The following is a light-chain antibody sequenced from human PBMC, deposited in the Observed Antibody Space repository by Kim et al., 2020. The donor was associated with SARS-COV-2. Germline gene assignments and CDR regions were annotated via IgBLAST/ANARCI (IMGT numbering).Light chain of an antibody. V-gene: IGKV3-11*01. CDR3: QERTSWPTVT. CDR1: QGISSY. Sequence: EIVLTQSPATLSSSPGERATLSCRASQGISSYLAWYQQKPGQAPRLLIYDASNRATGIPARFSGSGSGTDFTLTISSLEPEDFAVYYCQERTSWPTVTFGGGTKVDIK. J-gene: IGKJ4*01. CDR2: DAS.